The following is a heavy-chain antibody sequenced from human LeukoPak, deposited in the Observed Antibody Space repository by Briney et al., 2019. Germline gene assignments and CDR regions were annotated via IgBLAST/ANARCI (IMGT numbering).Heavy chain of an antibody. Sequence: GGSLRLSCAASGFTFSSYSMNWVRQAPGKGLEWVSYISSSSSTIYYADSVKGRLTISRDNAKNSLYLQMNSLRAEDTAVYYCARDSYYYDSSGYYPGDYWGQGTLVTVSS. CDR2: ISSSSSTI. CDR1: GFTFSSYS. D-gene: IGHD3-22*01. J-gene: IGHJ4*02. CDR3: ARDSYYYDSSGYYPGDY. V-gene: IGHV3-48*01.